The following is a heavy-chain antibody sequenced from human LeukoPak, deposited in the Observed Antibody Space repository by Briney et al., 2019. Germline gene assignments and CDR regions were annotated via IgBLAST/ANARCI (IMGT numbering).Heavy chain of an antibody. Sequence: GGSLRLSCTASGFTFGAYAMSWVRQAPGKGLEWVGFIRSKAYGGTTEYAASVKGRFTISRDDSKSIAYLQMNSLKTEDTAVYYCTRDRRNYYDSSGYSYWGQGTLVTVSS. CDR2: IRSKAYGGTT. D-gene: IGHD3-22*01. V-gene: IGHV3-49*04. CDR3: TRDRRNYYDSSGYSY. CDR1: GFTFGAYA. J-gene: IGHJ4*02.